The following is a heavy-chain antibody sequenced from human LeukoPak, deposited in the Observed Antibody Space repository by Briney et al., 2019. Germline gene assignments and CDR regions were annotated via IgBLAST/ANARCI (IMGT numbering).Heavy chain of an antibody. Sequence: PGRSLRLSCAASGFTFSSYGMHWVRQAPGKGLEWVAVIWYDGSNKYYADSVKGRFTISRDNPKNTLYLQMNSLRAEDTAVYYCAREPSFYGDYFGFDYWGQGTLVTVSS. D-gene: IGHD4-17*01. CDR1: GFTFSSYG. J-gene: IGHJ4*02. V-gene: IGHV3-33*08. CDR3: AREPSFYGDYFGFDY. CDR2: IWYDGSNK.